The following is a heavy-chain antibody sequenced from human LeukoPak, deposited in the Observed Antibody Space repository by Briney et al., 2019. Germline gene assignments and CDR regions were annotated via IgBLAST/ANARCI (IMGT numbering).Heavy chain of an antibody. Sequence: ASVKVSCKASGYTFTSYAMHWVRQAPGQRLEWMGWISAYNGNTNYAQKLQGRVTMTTDTSTSTAYMELRSLRSDDTAVYYCARVAPRAQYYDFWSGKNWFDPWGQGTLVTVSS. J-gene: IGHJ5*02. CDR1: GYTFTSYA. D-gene: IGHD3-3*01. CDR2: ISAYNGNT. V-gene: IGHV1-18*01. CDR3: ARVAPRAQYYDFWSGKNWFDP.